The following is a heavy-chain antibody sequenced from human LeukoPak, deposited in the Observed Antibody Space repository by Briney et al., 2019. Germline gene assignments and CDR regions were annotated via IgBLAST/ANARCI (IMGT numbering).Heavy chain of an antibody. CDR3: ARDWGSLDY. Sequence: GRSLRLSCAASGFTFSSYAMHWVRQAPGKGLEWVAVISYDGSNKYYADSVKGRFTISRDNSKNTLYLQMNSLRAEDTAVYYCARDWGSLDYWGQGTLVTVSS. CDR2: ISYDGSNK. J-gene: IGHJ4*02. CDR1: GFTFSSYA. D-gene: IGHD7-27*01. V-gene: IGHV3-30-3*01.